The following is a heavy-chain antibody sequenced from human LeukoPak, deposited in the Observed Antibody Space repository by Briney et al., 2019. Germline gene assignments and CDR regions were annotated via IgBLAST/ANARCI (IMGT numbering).Heavy chain of an antibody. CDR2: ISGDGGST. CDR3: AKALYSYGYVALGY. D-gene: IGHD5-18*01. V-gene: IGHV3-43*02. Sequence: PGGSLRLSCAASGLTLDVYAMHWARQAPGKGLEWVSLISGDGGSTYYADSVKGRFTISRDNSKNSLYLQMNSLRTEDTALYYCAKALYSYGYVALGYWGQGTLVTVSS. CDR1: GLTLDVYA. J-gene: IGHJ4*02.